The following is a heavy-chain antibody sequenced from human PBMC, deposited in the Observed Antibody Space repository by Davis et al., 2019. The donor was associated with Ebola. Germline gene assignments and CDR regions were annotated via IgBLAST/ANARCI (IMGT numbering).Heavy chain of an antibody. D-gene: IGHD3-22*01. CDR1: GFSLSTSGVG. CDR3: AHLTYYYDSSGYYQPTTYYFDY. V-gene: IGHV2-5*02. Sequence: SGPTLVKPTQTLTLTCTFSGFSLSTSGVGVGWIRQPPGKALEWLALIYWDDDKRYSPSLKSRLTITKDTSKNQVVLTMTNMDPVDTATYYCAHLTYYYDSSGYYQPTTYYFDYWGQGTLVTVSS. CDR2: IYWDDDK. J-gene: IGHJ4*02.